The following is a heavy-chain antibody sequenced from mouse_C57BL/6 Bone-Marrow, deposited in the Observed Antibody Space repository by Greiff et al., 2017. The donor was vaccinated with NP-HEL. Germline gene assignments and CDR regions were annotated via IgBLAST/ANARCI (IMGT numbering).Heavy chain of an antibody. CDR1: GYTFTSYG. J-gene: IGHJ2*01. CDR3: ASGVIYYYGSSPIGY. D-gene: IGHD1-1*01. Sequence: VQLQQSGAELARPGASVKLSCKASGYTFTSYGISWVKQRTGQGLAWIGEIYPRSGNPYYNEKFKGKATLTAAQSSCTAYMELRSLTSEDSAVYFLASGVIYYYGSSPIGYWGQGTTLTVSS. V-gene: IGHV1-81*01. CDR2: IYPRSGNP.